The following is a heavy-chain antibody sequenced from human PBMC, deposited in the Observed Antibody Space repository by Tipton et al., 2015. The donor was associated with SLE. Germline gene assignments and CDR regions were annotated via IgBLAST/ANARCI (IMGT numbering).Heavy chain of an antibody. CDR1: GASITSHR. CDR3: ARDRYRDYFGP. CDR2: VDYSGST. Sequence: TLSLTCSVPGASITSHRWGWIRQTPGKGLEWIGNVDYSGSTDYNPSLKSRVTISIDTSKNQLSLKLNSVTAADTAVYYCARDRYRDYFGPWGQGTLVTVSS. D-gene: IGHD4-11*01. J-gene: IGHJ5*02. V-gene: IGHV4-59*11.